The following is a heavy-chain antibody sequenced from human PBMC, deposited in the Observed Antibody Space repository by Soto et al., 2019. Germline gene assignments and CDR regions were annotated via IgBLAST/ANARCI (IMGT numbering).Heavy chain of an antibody. CDR2: IGTAGDT. J-gene: IGHJ5*02. CDR3: ARGNWFDP. Sequence: WGSLRLSCAASGFTFIGYDMHCVRQATLKCLEWVSAIGTAGDTYYPGSVKGRFTISRENAKNSLYLQMNSLRAGDTAVYYCARGNWFDPWGQGTLVTVSS. CDR1: GFTFIGYD. V-gene: IGHV3-13*01.